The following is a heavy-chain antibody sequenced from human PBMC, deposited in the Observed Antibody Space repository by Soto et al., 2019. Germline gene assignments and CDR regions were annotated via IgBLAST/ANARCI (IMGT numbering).Heavy chain of an antibody. Sequence: PGESLKISCKGSGYSFTSYWISWVRQMPVKGLEWMGRIDPSDSYTNYSPSFQGHVTISADKSISTAYLQWSSLKASDTAMYYCARLIYYDSSGYDRPYGMDVWGQGTTVTVSS. D-gene: IGHD3-22*01. V-gene: IGHV5-10-1*01. CDR2: IDPSDSYT. J-gene: IGHJ6*02. CDR3: ARLIYYDSSGYDRPYGMDV. CDR1: GYSFTSYW.